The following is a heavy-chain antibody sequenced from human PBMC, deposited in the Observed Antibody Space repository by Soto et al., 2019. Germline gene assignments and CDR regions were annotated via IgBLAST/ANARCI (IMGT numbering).Heavy chain of an antibody. J-gene: IGHJ4*02. CDR3: TRDRTTVTLFEF. V-gene: IGHV3-74*01. CDR1: GFTLSHYW. Sequence: EVQLVESGGGLVQPGGSLRLSCVASGFTLSHYWMHWVRQVPGKGLVWVSRISPDGKTTGYADSVGGRFVVSRDNAKNTVYLQMNSLRDEDTAVYYCTRDRTTVTLFEFWGQGPWSPSPQ. D-gene: IGHD4-17*01. CDR2: ISPDGKTT.